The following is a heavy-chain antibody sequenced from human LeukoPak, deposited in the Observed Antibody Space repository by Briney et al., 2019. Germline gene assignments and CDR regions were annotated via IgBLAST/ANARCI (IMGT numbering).Heavy chain of an antibody. CDR3: ARGSSGWYYFGY. J-gene: IGHJ4*02. Sequence: GGSLRLSCVASRFSFSSHWMTWVRQAPGKGLEWVANIKEDGREKYYADSVKGRFTISRDNAKNSLYLQMNSLRAEDTAVYYCARGSSGWYYFGYWGQGTLVTVSS. D-gene: IGHD6-19*01. CDR1: RFSFSSHW. V-gene: IGHV3-7*01. CDR2: IKEDGREK.